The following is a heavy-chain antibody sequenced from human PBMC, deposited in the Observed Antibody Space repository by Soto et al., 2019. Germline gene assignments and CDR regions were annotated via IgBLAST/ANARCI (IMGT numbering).Heavy chain of an antibody. V-gene: IGHV3-23*01. Sequence: EVQVLESGGGLVQPGGSLRLSCEGSGFTVSSHAMTWIRQATGKGPEWVSTVTADGGTYYADSVKGRFAMSRDTSENTLYLQMNSLGAEDTAAYYCALHVSCSGGSCQYDAFAIRGQGTMVTVSS. CDR2: VTADGGT. CDR1: GFTVSSHA. D-gene: IGHD2-15*01. J-gene: IGHJ3*02. CDR3: ALHVSCSGGSCQYDAFAI.